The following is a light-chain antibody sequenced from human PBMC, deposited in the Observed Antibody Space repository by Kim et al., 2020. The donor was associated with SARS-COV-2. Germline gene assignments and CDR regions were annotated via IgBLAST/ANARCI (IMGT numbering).Light chain of an antibody. J-gene: IGLJ3*02. Sequence: GQSITSSLTGPSSDVSGYNYVSWYQQHPGTAPTLMLFDVSQRPSGVSNRFSGSKSGNTASLTISGLQAEDEADYHCSSYTSSRTWVFGGGTQLTVL. CDR2: DVS. CDR3: SSYTSSRTWV. CDR1: SSDVSGYNY. V-gene: IGLV2-14*04.